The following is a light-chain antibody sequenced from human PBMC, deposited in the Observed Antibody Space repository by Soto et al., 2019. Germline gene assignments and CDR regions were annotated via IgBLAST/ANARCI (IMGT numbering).Light chain of an antibody. CDR2: EVN. Sequence: QSVLTQPASVSGSPVQSITISCTGTNGDVGSYDLVSWYQRYPGEAPKLIIYEVNKRPSGISNRFSGSKSGNTASLTISGLQAEDEAEYDCCSYAGSNSLIFGGGTKLTVL. J-gene: IGLJ2*01. V-gene: IGLV2-23*02. CDR3: CSYAGSNSLI. CDR1: NGDVGSYDL.